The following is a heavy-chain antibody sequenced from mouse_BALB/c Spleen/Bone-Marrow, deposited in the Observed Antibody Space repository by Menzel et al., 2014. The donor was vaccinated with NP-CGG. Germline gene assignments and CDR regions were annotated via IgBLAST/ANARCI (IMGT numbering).Heavy chain of an antibody. D-gene: IGHD3-1*01. J-gene: IGHJ4*01. CDR1: GYAFSSSW. CDR3: ARQLGLYAMDY. CDR2: IYPGDGDT. V-gene: IGHV1-82*01. Sequence: VKLMESGPELVKPGASVKISCKASGYAFSSSWMNWVKQRPGQGLEWIGRIYPGDGDTNYNGKFKGKATLTADKSSSTAYMQLSSLTSVDSAVYFCARQLGLYAMDYWGQGTSVTVSS.